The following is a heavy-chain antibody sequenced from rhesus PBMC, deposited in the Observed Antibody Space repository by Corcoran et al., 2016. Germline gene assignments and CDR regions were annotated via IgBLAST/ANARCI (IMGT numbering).Heavy chain of an antibody. J-gene: IGHJ4*01. V-gene: IGHV5-2*01. D-gene: IGHD6-31*01. CDR2: IDPSDSDT. Sequence: EVQLVQSGAEVKRPGESLKSSWKTSGYSFNSHWIRWGRQITGKGLEGMGAIDPSDSDTSYSPSFQGQVTISADKSISTTYLQWSSLKASDSATYYCAKAGSLIAAAGSFFDYWGQGVLVTVSS. CDR1: GYSFNSHW. CDR3: AKAGSLIAAAGSFFDY.